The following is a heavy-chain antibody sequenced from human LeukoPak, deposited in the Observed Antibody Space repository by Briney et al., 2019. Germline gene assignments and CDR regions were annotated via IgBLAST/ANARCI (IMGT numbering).Heavy chain of an antibody. J-gene: IGHJ4*02. D-gene: IGHD2-15*01. CDR3: ARDGPYSASLYYFDY. Sequence: SETLSLTCAVSGGSISSSNWWSWVRQPPGKGLEWIGSIYYSGSTYYNPSLKSRVTISVDTSKNQFSLKLSSVTAADTAVYYCARDGPYSASLYYFDYWGQGTLVTVSS. CDR1: GGSISSSNW. CDR2: IYYSGST. V-gene: IGHV4-4*02.